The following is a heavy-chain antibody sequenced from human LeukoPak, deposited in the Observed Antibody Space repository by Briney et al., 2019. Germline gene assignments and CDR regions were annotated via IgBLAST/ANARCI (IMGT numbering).Heavy chain of an antibody. CDR1: GGSISSSY. CDR3: ARLGGTTRPFDY. J-gene: IGHJ4*02. Sequence: SETLSLTCTVSGGSISSSYWSRIRQPPGKGLEWIGYIYHSGSTNYNPSLKSRVTISVDTSKTQFSLKLSAVNAAATAVYYCARLGGTTRPFDYWGQGTLVTVSS. CDR2: IYHSGST. D-gene: IGHD1-1*01. V-gene: IGHV4-59*01.